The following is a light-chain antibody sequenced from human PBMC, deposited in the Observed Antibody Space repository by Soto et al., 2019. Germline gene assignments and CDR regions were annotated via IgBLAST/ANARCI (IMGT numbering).Light chain of an antibody. Sequence: EVVLTQSPGTLSLSAGERATLSCRASLSVADNHLAWYQQKPGQAPRLLIYDASTRAAGIPDRFSGSGSGTDFTLTISRLEPEDFGVYFCHHYTRSPIFTFGPGTTVD. CDR3: HHYTRSPIFT. CDR2: DAS. J-gene: IGKJ3*01. V-gene: IGKV3-20*01. CDR1: LSVADNH.